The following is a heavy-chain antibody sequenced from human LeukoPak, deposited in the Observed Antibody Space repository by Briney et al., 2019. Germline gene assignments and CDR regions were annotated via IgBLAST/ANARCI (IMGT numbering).Heavy chain of an antibody. Sequence: GGSLRLSCAASGFTFTSYALHWVGQAPGKGVEGVAGISHDGGKKDQADSVRGRFTISRDISKNPLYLQMNSLRAEDTAVYYCAKGGGGYEGFDYWGQGTLVTVSS. V-gene: IGHV3-30*04. CDR2: ISHDGGKK. J-gene: IGHJ4*02. CDR1: GFTFTSYA. CDR3: AKGGGGYEGFDY. D-gene: IGHD5-18*01.